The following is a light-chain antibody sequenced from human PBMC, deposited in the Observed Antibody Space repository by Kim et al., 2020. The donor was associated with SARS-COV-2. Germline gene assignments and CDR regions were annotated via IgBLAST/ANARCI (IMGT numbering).Light chain of an antibody. V-gene: IGKV2-29*03. Sequence: PASISCKSSQSSLQSDGINYLYWYLQKPGLSPQLLIYEVSTRFSGVPDRFSGRGSGTDFTLKISRVAAEDIGVYYCVQVLHLPITFGQGTRLDIK. CDR3: VQVLHLPIT. CDR1: QSSLQSDGINY. J-gene: IGKJ5*01. CDR2: EVS.